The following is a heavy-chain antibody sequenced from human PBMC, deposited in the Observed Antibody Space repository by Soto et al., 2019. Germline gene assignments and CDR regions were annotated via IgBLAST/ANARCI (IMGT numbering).Heavy chain of an antibody. D-gene: IGHD3-9*01. Sequence: QVQLVESGGDLVKPGGSLRLSCAASGFPFSDYYMSWIRQAPGKGLEWVSSIGSSSSYTNYADSVKCRFTISRDKAKNSLYLHMNSLRAEDTAVYYCARRRPTGYYNYWGQGTLVTVSA. J-gene: IGHJ4*02. CDR1: GFPFSDYY. V-gene: IGHV3-11*05. CDR3: ARRRPTGYYNY. CDR2: IGSSSSYT.